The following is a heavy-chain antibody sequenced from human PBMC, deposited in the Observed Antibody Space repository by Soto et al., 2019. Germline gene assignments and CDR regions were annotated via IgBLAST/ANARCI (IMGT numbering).Heavy chain of an antibody. J-gene: IGHJ4*02. CDR2: IYHSGST. CDR3: ARESPYCSSTSCYFRYFDY. V-gene: IGHV4-4*02. CDR1: GGSISSSNW. D-gene: IGHD2-2*01. Sequence: LSLTCAVSGGSISSSNWWSWVRQPPGKGLEWIGEIYHSGSTNYNPSLKSRATISVDKSKNQFSLKLSSVTAADTAVYYCARESPYCSSTSCYFRYFDYWGQGTLVTVSS.